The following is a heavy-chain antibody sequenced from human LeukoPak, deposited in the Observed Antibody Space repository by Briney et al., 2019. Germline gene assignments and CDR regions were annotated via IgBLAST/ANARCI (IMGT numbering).Heavy chain of an antibody. V-gene: IGHV1-2*02. Sequence: ASVKVSCKASGYTFTGYYMHWVRQAPGQGVEWMGWINPNSGGTNYAQKFQGRVTMTRDTSISTAYMELSRLRSDDTAVYYCARDWGGYSGYDSPYWYFDLWGRGTLVTVSS. CDR3: ARDWGGYSGYDSPYWYFDL. D-gene: IGHD5-12*01. J-gene: IGHJ2*01. CDR1: GYTFTGYY. CDR2: INPNSGGT.